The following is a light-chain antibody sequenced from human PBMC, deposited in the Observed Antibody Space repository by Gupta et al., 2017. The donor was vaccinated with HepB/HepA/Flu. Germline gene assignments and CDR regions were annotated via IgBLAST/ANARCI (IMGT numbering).Light chain of an antibody. CDR2: RAS. Sequence: EIVLTQSPGTLSLSPGERATLSCRASQSVVGNHLAWVHQRPGQAPRLLIYRASSRATGIPDRFSGSGSGTEVSLTISRLEPEDFAVYYCQQYGSAPWTFGQGTKVEIK. CDR1: QSVVGNH. CDR3: QQYGSAPWT. J-gene: IGKJ1*01. V-gene: IGKV3-20*01.